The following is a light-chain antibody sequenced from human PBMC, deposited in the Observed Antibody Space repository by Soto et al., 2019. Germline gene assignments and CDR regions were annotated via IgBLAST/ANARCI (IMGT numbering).Light chain of an antibody. CDR1: QSISSW. CDR3: QQYNSYWT. J-gene: IGKJ1*01. V-gene: IGKV1-5*01. Sequence: VPMTLSPSSLSASIGDRVTITCRASQSISSWLAWYQQKPGKAPKLLIYDASSLESGVPSRFSGSGSGTEFTLTISSLQPDDFAAYYCQQYNSYWTFGQGTKV. CDR2: DAS.